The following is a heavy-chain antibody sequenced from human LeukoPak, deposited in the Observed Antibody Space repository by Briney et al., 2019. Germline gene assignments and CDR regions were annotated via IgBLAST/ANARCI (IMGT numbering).Heavy chain of an antibody. CDR2: IYSGGST. CDR3: ARGGPAAGRFDY. Sequence: PGGSLRLSCAVSGFTFSSYVMSWVRQAPGKGLEWVSVIYSGGSTYYADSVKGRFTISRDNSKNTLYLQMNSLRAEDTAVYYCARGGPAAGRFDYWGQGTLVTVSS. V-gene: IGHV3-66*01. CDR1: GFTFSSYV. J-gene: IGHJ4*02. D-gene: IGHD6-13*01.